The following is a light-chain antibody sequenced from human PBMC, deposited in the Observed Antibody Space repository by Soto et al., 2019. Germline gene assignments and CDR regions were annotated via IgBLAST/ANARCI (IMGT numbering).Light chain of an antibody. Sequence: DIQMTQTPSSLSASVGDRVTITCRASQSISRYLNWYQQKPGKAPKLLIYGASSLQSGVPSRFSGSGSGTDFALTVSSLQPEDFATYYCQQSSSPPWTFGQGTKVEIK. CDR2: GAS. V-gene: IGKV1-39*01. CDR1: QSISRY. J-gene: IGKJ1*01. CDR3: QQSSSPPWT.